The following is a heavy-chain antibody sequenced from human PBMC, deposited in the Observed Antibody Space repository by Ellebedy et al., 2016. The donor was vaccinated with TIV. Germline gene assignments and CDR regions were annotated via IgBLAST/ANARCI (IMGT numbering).Heavy chain of an antibody. CDR1: GGSISSSSYY. V-gene: IGHV4-39*01. J-gene: IGHJ4*02. Sequence: MPSETLSLTCTVSGGSISSSSYYWGWIRQPPGKGLEWIGSIYYSGSTYYNPSLKSRVTISVDTSKNQFSLKLSSVTAADTAVYYCARHESQGIAVAGIMGYYFDYWGQGTLVTVSS. CDR3: ARHESQGIAVAGIMGYYFDY. CDR2: IYYSGST. D-gene: IGHD6-19*01.